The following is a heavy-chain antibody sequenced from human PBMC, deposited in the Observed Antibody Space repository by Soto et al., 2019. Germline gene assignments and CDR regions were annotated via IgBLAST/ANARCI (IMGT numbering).Heavy chain of an antibody. CDR2: IYHSGST. CDR3: ARGRSSSCCHWFDP. Sequence: SETLSLTCAVSGGSISSGGYSWSWIRQPPGKGLEWIGYIYHSGSTYYNPSLKSRVTISVDRSKNQFSLKLSSVTAADTAVYYCARGRSSSCCHWFDPWGQGTLVTVS. D-gene: IGHD6-13*01. V-gene: IGHV4-30-2*01. J-gene: IGHJ5*02. CDR1: GGSISSGGYS.